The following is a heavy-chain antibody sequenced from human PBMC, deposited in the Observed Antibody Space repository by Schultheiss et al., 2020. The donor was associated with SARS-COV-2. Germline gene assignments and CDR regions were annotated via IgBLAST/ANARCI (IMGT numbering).Heavy chain of an antibody. CDR2: ISSSSSYI. CDR3: ARGQQLAYFDY. V-gene: IGHV3-21*01. J-gene: IGHJ4*02. D-gene: IGHD6-13*01. Sequence: GGSLRLSCAASGFTFSSYSMNWVRQAPGKGLEWVSSISSSSSYIYYADSVKGRFTISRDNSKNTLYLQMNSLRAEDTAVYYCARGQQLAYFDYWGQGTLVTVSS. CDR1: GFTFSSYS.